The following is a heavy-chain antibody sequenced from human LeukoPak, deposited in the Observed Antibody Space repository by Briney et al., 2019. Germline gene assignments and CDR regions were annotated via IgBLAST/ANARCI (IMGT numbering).Heavy chain of an antibody. CDR3: ARHTPYYGSGNWFDP. D-gene: IGHD3-10*01. Sequence: SETLSLTCAVYGGSFSGYYWSWIRQPPGKGLEWIGEINHSGSTNYNPSLKSRVTISVDTSKNQFSLKLSSVTAADTAVYYCARHTPYYGSGNWFDPWGQGTLVTVSS. CDR2: INHSGST. CDR1: GGSFSGYY. V-gene: IGHV4-34*01. J-gene: IGHJ5*02.